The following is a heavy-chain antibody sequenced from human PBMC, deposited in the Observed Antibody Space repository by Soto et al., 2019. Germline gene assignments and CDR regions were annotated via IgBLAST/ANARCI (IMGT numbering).Heavy chain of an antibody. CDR2: SVSDAFI. V-gene: IGHV3-53*01. CDR3: TRETVAGITGLDY. Sequence: QPGGSLRLSCAASGFTVSSNYMSWVRQAPGKGLEWVSGISVSDAFIYYADSERGRFSISRDASENILYLQMNSLRVDDTALYYCTRETVAGITGLDYWGPGTLVTVSS. J-gene: IGHJ4*02. D-gene: IGHD1-20*01. CDR1: GFTVSSNY.